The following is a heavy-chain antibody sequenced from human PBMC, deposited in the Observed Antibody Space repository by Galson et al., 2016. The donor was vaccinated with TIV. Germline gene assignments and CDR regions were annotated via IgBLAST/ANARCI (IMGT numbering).Heavy chain of an antibody. CDR1: GYTFSSYG. Sequence: SLRLSCAASGYTFSSYGMHWVRQAPGKGLEWVAVIWYDGGIKYNEDSVKGRFTISRDKSKNTLYLAMSSLRAEDTAVDYCARIIGSYGMDVWGQGTTVTVSS. V-gene: IGHV3-33*01. CDR3: ARIIGSYGMDV. J-gene: IGHJ6*02. CDR2: IWYDGGIK. D-gene: IGHD2/OR15-2a*01.